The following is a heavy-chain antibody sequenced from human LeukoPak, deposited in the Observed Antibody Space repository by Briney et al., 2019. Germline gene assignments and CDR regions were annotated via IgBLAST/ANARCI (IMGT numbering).Heavy chain of an antibody. CDR1: GFIFSNDA. Sequence: SGGSLRLSCAASGFIFSNDAMHWVRQAPGKGLEWVAFIWFDGSNKHYADSVKGRFTISRDNSEDTLYLQMNSLRAEDTAVYYCVREAPPYYDGISFDYWGQGTLVTVSS. CDR3: VREAPPYYDGISFDY. J-gene: IGHJ4*02. D-gene: IGHD3-22*01. V-gene: IGHV3-33*01. CDR2: IWFDGSNK.